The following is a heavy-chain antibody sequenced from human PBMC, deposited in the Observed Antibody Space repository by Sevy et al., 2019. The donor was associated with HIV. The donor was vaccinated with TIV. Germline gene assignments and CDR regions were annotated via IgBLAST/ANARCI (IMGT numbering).Heavy chain of an antibody. D-gene: IGHD3-22*01. Sequence: GGSLRLSCAASGFTFSSYAMHWVRQAPGKGLEWVAVISYDGSNKYYADSVKGRLTISRDNSKNTLYLQMNSLRAEDTAVYYCARDGEAYYVSSGYYSAIFDYWGQGTLVTVSS. CDR1: GFTFSSYA. CDR2: ISYDGSNK. V-gene: IGHV3-30-3*01. J-gene: IGHJ4*02. CDR3: ARDGEAYYVSSGYYSAIFDY.